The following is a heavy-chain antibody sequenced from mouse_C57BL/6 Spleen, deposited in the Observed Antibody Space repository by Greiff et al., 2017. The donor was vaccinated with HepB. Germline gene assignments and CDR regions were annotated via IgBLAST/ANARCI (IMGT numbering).Heavy chain of an antibody. J-gene: IGHJ2*01. Sequence: VKLQESGAELARPGASVKLSCKASGYTFTSYGISWVKQRTGQGLEWIGEIYPRSGNTYYNEKFKGKATLTADKSSSTAYMELRSLTSEDSAVYFCARESSYYSNYVNYFDYWGQGTTLTVSS. V-gene: IGHV1-81*01. CDR2: IYPRSGNT. CDR1: GYTFTSYG. CDR3: ARESSYYSNYVNYFDY. D-gene: IGHD2-5*01.